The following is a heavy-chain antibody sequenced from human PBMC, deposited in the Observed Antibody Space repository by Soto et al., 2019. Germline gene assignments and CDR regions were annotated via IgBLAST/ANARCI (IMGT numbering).Heavy chain of an antibody. V-gene: IGHV4-61*01. D-gene: IGHD4-17*01. Sequence: ASETLSLICTDSGVSVSSGSFYWAWIRQPPGKGLEWMGCGSYSGTTNYKPSLKRRVTISVDTSRSQLSLKVVSMTAADTAHYYCARGGTVTQYDYWGQGTLVTVSS. J-gene: IGHJ4*02. CDR3: ARGGTVTQYDY. CDR1: GVSVSSGSFY. CDR2: GSYSGTT.